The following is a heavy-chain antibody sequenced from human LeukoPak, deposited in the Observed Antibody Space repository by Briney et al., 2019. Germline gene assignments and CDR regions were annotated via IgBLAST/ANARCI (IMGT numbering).Heavy chain of an antibody. Sequence: GGSLRLSCAASGGTFSGSAMHWVRQASGKGLEWVGRIRSKANNYATAYGASVKGRFTISRDDSKNTAYLQMNSLKTEDTAVYYCTRPYIGGWYWGQGTLVTVSS. CDR2: IRSKANNYAT. V-gene: IGHV3-73*01. CDR3: TRPYIGGWY. J-gene: IGHJ4*02. CDR1: GGTFSGSA. D-gene: IGHD6-19*01.